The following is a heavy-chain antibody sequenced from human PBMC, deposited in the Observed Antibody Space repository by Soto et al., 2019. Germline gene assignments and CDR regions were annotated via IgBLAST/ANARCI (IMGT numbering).Heavy chain of an antibody. Sequence: GGSLRLSCAASGFTFSSYAMSWVRQAPGKGLEWVSAISGSGGSTHYADSVKGRFTISRDNSKNTLYLQMNSLRAEDTAVYYCQSYCSGGTCYRTNAFDIWGQGTMVTVSS. D-gene: IGHD2-15*01. V-gene: IGHV3-23*01. CDR2: ISGSGGST. CDR1: GFTFSSYA. CDR3: QSYCSGGTCYRTNAFDI. J-gene: IGHJ3*02.